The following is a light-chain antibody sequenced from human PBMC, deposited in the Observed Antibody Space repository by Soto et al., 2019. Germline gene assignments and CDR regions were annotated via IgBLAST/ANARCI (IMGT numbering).Light chain of an antibody. V-gene: IGLV2-14*03. CDR3: SLYTSSSTFCV. J-gene: IGLJ1*01. Sequence: QYVLTQPASVSGSPGQSITISCTGTSSDVGAYNYVSWYQQHPGKAPKFMIYDVSNRPSGVSNLFSGSKSGNTASLTISGHKAVDEADYYGSLYTSSSTFCVFGTGTKATGL. CDR2: DVS. CDR1: SSDVGAYNY.